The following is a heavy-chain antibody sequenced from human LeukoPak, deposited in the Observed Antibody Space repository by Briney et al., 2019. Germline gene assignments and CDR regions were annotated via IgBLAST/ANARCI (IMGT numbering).Heavy chain of an antibody. V-gene: IGHV4-34*01. J-gene: IGHJ6*03. D-gene: IGHD1-7*01. CDR2: INHSGST. CDR1: GGSFSGYY. CDR3: ARGTTNKGGAGYYYYMDV. Sequence: SETLSLTCAVYGGSFSGYYWSWIRQPPGKGLEWIGEINHSGSTNYNPSLKSRVTISVDTSKNQFSLKLSSVTAADTAVYYCARGTTNKGGAGYYYYMDVWGKGTTVTVSS.